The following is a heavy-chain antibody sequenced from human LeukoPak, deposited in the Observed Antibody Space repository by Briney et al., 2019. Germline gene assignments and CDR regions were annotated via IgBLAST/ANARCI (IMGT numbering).Heavy chain of an antibody. CDR2: LYSHGAT. V-gene: IGHV3-53*01. CDR3: VRGQATAWGLDY. J-gene: IGHJ4*02. Sequence: GGSLRLSCAASEFTVTYNYMTWVRQAPGKGLEWVSLLYSHGATNYADSVKGRFTISRDNAKNTLYLQMNSLRAEDTALYYCVRGQATAWGLDYWGQGTLVTVSS. D-gene: IGHD6-13*01. CDR1: EFTVTYNY.